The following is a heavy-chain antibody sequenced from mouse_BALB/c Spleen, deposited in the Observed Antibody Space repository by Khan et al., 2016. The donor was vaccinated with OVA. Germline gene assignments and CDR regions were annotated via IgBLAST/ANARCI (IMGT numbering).Heavy chain of an antibody. D-gene: IGHD4-1*01. Sequence: QVQLQQPGAELVKPGASVKISCKTTGYTFSGYWMEWVKQRPGHGLEWIGEILPGSDNTNYNETFKGKATITADTSSNTAYMQLSSLTSEDSAVYYRAKGDGTTYDMDYWGKGTSVTGSS. V-gene: IGHV1-9*01. CDR2: ILPGSDNT. CDR3: AKGDGTTYDMDY. CDR1: GYTFSGYW. J-gene: IGHJ4*01.